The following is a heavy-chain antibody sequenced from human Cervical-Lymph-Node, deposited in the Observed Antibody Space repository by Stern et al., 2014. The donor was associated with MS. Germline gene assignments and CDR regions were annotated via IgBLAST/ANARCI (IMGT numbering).Heavy chain of an antibody. Sequence: QITLKESGPALVKPTQTLTLTCTFSGFSLTAGGMCVSWVRQPPGKALEWPALIDWNDGRYYNTSLKTRLPISKDTSNNQVVLTMTNMDPVDTATYYCARILRWSRDGYNFWFDPSGQGTLVTVSS. D-gene: IGHD5-24*01. CDR3: ARILRWSRDGYNFWFDP. CDR1: GFSLTAGGMC. V-gene: IGHV2-70*13. J-gene: IGHJ5*02. CDR2: IDWNDGR.